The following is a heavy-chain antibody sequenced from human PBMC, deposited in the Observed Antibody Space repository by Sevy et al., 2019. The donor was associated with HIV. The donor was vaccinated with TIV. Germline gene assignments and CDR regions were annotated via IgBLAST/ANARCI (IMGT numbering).Heavy chain of an antibody. CDR3: ASSHITMVRGVSNYFDY. V-gene: IGHV4-30-2*01. CDR1: GGSISSGGYS. J-gene: IGHJ4*02. D-gene: IGHD3-10*01. Sequence: SETLSLTCAVSGGSISSGGYSWSWIRQPPGKGLEWIGYIYHSGSTYYNPSLKSRVTISVDRSKNQFSLKLSSVTAAETAGYYCASSHITMVRGVSNYFDYWGQGTLVTVSS. CDR2: IYHSGST.